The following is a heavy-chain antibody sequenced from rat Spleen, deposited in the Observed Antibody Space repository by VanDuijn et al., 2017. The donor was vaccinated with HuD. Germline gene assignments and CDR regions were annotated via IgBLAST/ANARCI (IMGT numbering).Heavy chain of an antibody. D-gene: IGHD1-11*01. V-gene: IGHV5-29*01. CDR2: ISYDDSST. CDR1: GFTFSDYY. J-gene: IGHJ3*01. Sequence: EVQLVESGGGLVQPGRSLKLSCAASGFTFSDYYMAWVRQAPTKGLEWVATISYDDSSTYYRDSVKGRFTISRDIAKSILFLEMDSLRYEDTATYYCARPTEGIAWFAYWGQGTLVTVSS. CDR3: ARPTEGIAWFAY.